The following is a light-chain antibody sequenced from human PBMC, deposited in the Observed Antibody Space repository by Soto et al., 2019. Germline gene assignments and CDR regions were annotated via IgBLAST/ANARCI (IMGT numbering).Light chain of an antibody. V-gene: IGLV2-11*01. Sequence: QSALTQPASVSGSPGQSISISCTGTNTDVGGHHYVSWYQQHPGKAPKLMIYDVNKRPSGVPDRFSGSKSGNAASLTISGLQAEDEADYYCCSYAGSYTKIFGGGTKLTVL. CDR2: DVN. J-gene: IGLJ2*01. CDR3: CSYAGSYTKI. CDR1: NTDVGGHHY.